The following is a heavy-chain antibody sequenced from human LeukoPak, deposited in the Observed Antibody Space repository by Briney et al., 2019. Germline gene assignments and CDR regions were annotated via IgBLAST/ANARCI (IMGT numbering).Heavy chain of an antibody. CDR1: GFTFSGYW. D-gene: IGHD3-16*01. Sequence: GGSLRLSCAASGFTFSGYWMSWVRQAPGKGLEWLANIKSDGSEKYYVDSVKGRFTISRDNAKNSLYLQMNSLRPEDTAVYYCARISRYGLDYWGQGTQVTVSS. CDR2: IKSDGSEK. CDR3: ARISRYGLDY. V-gene: IGHV3-7*04. J-gene: IGHJ4*02.